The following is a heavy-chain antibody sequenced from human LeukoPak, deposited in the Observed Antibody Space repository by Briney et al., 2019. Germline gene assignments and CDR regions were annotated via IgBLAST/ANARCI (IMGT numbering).Heavy chain of an antibody. V-gene: IGHV4-59*01. CDR3: ARDRNGFDP. CDR1: GGSISSYY. J-gene: IGHJ5*02. CDR2: IYYSGST. Sequence: PSETLSLTCTVSGGSISSYYWSWIRQPPGKGLGWIGYIYYSGSTNYNPSLKSRVTISVDTSKNQFSLKLSSVTAADTAVYYCARDRNGFDPWGQGTLVTVSS.